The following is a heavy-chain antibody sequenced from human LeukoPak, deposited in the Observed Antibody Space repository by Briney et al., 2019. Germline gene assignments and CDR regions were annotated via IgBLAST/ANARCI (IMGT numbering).Heavy chain of an antibody. Sequence: PGGSLRLSCAASGFTFSSYAMHWVRQAPGKGLEWVAVISYDGSNKYYADSEKGRFTISRDNSKNTLYLQMNSPRAEDTAVYYCTRGYTVTTFLFDYWGQGTLVTVSS. V-gene: IGHV3-30*01. J-gene: IGHJ4*02. CDR2: ISYDGSNK. D-gene: IGHD4-17*01. CDR1: GFTFSSYA. CDR3: TRGYTVTTFLFDY.